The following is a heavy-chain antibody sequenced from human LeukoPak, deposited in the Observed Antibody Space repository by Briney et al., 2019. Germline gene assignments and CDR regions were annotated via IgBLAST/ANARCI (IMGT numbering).Heavy chain of an antibody. D-gene: IGHD6-6*01. V-gene: IGHV1-69*01. CDR2: ISPVFPTA. CDR3: AREGSGSLAADFSFDP. CDR1: GGNFRNFG. J-gene: IGHJ5*02. Sequence: SVKVSCKASGGNFRNFGISWIRQAPGQGLEWMGGISPVFPTANYAQKFQARVTITADEPTSTAFMELSSLRFEDTAVYYCAREGSGSLAADFSFDPWGQGTLVTVSS.